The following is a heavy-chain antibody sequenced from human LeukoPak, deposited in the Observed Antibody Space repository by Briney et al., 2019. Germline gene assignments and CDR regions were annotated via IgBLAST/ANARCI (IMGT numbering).Heavy chain of an antibody. CDR2: IIPILGIA. CDR1: GGTFSSYT. Sequence: ASVKVSCKASGGTFSSYTISWARQAPGQGLEWMGRIIPILGIANYAQKFQGRVTITPDNSTSTAYMELSSLRSEDTAVYYCAREGPLVGATYYFDYWGQGTLVTVPS. V-gene: IGHV1-69*04. D-gene: IGHD1-26*01. J-gene: IGHJ4*02. CDR3: AREGPLVGATYYFDY.